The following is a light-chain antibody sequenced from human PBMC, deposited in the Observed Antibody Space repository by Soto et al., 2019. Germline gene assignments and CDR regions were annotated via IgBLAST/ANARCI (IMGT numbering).Light chain of an antibody. V-gene: IGKV3-15*01. J-gene: IGKJ1*01. Sequence: EIVLTQSPGTLSLSPGERATLSCRASQSVGSSYLAWYLQKPGQAPRLLISGASTRATGLPARFSGSGSGTEFTLTISSLQSEDFAVYYCQQYNKWPWTFGQGTKVDIK. CDR2: GAS. CDR1: QSVGSSY. CDR3: QQYNKWPWT.